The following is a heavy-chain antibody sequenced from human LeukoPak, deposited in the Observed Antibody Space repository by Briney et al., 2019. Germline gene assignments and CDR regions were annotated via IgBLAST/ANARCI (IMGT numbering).Heavy chain of an antibody. V-gene: IGHV3-53*04. Sequence: GGSLRLSCAASGFTVSSNYMSWVREAPGKGLVWGPDIYSGGSTYYADSVKGRFTISRHNSKNTLYLQMNSLRAEDTAVYYCARGTSRRGASMDVWGQGTTVTVSS. CDR3: ARGTSRRGASMDV. D-gene: IGHD3-10*01. J-gene: IGHJ6*02. CDR1: GFTVSSNY. CDR2: IYSGGST.